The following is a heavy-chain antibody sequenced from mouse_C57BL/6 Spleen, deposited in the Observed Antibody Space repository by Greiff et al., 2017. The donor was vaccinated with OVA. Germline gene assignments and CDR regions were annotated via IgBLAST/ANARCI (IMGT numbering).Heavy chain of an antibody. CDR2: IDPSDSET. J-gene: IGHJ2*01. CDR3: AREGLELMDY. V-gene: IGHV1-52*01. Sequence: QVQLQQPGAELVRPGSSVTLSCKASGYTFTSYWMHWVKQTPIQGLEWIGNIDPSDSETHYNQKFKDKATLTGDKSSSTAYMQLGSLTSEDSAVYYCAREGLELMDYWGQGTTLTVSS. D-gene: IGHD1-3*01. CDR1: GYTFTSYW.